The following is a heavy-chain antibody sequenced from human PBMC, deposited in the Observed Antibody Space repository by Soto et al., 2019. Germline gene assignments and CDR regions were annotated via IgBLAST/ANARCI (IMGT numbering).Heavy chain of an antibody. CDR3: ARDYYKYSRSFDAFDI. J-gene: IGHJ3*02. CDR2: ISSSSSTI. D-gene: IGHD6-6*01. CDR1: GFTFSSYS. V-gene: IGHV3-48*01. Sequence: PGGSLGLSCAASGFTFSSYSMNWVRQAPGKGLEWVSYISSSSSTIYYADSVKGRFTISRDNAKNSLYLQMNSLRAEDTAVYYCARDYYKYSRSFDAFDIWGQGTMVTVSS.